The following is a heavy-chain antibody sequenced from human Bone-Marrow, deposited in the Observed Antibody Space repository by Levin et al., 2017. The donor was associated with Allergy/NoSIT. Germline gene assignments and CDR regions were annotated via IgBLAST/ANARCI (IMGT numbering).Heavy chain of an antibody. V-gene: IGHV3-30*03. CDR2: ISYDGSNK. J-gene: IGHJ4*02. CDR3: AWIRLWPPSGPYVFDY. Sequence: PGGSLRLSCAASGFTFSSYGMHWVRQAPGKGLEWVAVISYDGSNKYYADSVKGRFTISRDNSKNTLYLQMNSLRAEDTAVYYCAWIRLWPPSGPYVFDYWGQGTLVTVSS. CDR1: GFTFSSYG. D-gene: IGHD5-18*01.